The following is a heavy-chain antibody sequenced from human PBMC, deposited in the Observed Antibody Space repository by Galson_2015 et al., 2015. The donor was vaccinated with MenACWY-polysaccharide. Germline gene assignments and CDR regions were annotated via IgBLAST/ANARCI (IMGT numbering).Heavy chain of an antibody. CDR3: ARGPVMTTVTTWSADV. Sequence: SETLSLTCAVYGGSFSIYYWSWIRQPPGKGLEWIGEINHSGGTNYNPSLKSRVTISVDTSRNQFSLKLSSVTAADTAVYYCARGPVMTTVTTWSADVWGKGTTVTVSS. D-gene: IGHD4-11*01. V-gene: IGHV4-34*01. J-gene: IGHJ6*04. CDR2: INHSGGT. CDR1: GGSFSIYY.